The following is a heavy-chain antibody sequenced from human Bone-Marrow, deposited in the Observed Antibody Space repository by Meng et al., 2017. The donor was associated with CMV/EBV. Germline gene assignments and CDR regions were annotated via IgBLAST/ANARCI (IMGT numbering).Heavy chain of an antibody. CDR1: GFTFSSYS. Sequence: GGSLRLSCAASGFTFSSYSMNWVRQAPGKGLEWVSSISSNSSFIYYADSVRGRFTISRDNAKHSLYLQMNSLRADDTAVYYCARDSPELPYTVLFGVVIRAYFYGLAVWGRGPTVTVSS. J-gene: IGHJ6*02. D-gene: IGHD3-3*01. CDR2: ISSNSSFI. V-gene: IGHV3-21*01. CDR3: ARDSPELPYTVLFGVVIRAYFYGLAV.